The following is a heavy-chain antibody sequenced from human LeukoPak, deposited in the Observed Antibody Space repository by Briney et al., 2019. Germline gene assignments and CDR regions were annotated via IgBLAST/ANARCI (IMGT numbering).Heavy chain of an antibody. D-gene: IGHD6-6*01. Sequence: ASVKVSCKVSGYTLTELSMHWVRQAPGKGLEWMGGFDPEDGETIYAQKFQGRVTMTEDTSTDTAYMKLSSLRSEDTAVYYCATVFVAARLRDAFDIWGQGTMVTVSS. J-gene: IGHJ3*02. V-gene: IGHV1-24*01. CDR1: GYTLTELS. CDR3: ATVFVAARLRDAFDI. CDR2: FDPEDGET.